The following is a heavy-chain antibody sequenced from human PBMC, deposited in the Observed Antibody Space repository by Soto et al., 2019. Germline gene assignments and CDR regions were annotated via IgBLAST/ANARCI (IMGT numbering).Heavy chain of an antibody. Sequence: ASETLSLTCTVSGGSISNAAYSWSWIRQPPGKGLEWIGYIYPSGTPFYNPSLRSRVTISIDRSNDQFSLNLKSVTAADTAVYYCARERGGYGLFDSWGQGALVTAPQ. V-gene: IGHV4-30-2*01. D-gene: IGHD5-18*01. CDR3: ARERGGYGLFDS. CDR2: IYPSGTP. J-gene: IGHJ4*02. CDR1: GGSISNAAYS.